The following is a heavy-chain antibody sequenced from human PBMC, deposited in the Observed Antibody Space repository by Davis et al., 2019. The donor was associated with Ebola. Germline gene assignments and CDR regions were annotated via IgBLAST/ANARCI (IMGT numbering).Heavy chain of an antibody. D-gene: IGHD3-9*01. V-gene: IGHV3-21*01. CDR2: ISSSSSYI. CDR1: GFTFSSYS. CDR3: ARDRPDYDILTGTNYYYYYGMDV. J-gene: IGHJ6*04. Sequence: PGGSLRLSCAASGFTFSSYSMNWVRQAPGKGLEWVSSISSSSSYIYYADSVKGRFTISRDNAKNSLYLQMNSLRAEDTAVYYCARDRPDYDILTGTNYYYYYGMDVWGKGTTVTVSS.